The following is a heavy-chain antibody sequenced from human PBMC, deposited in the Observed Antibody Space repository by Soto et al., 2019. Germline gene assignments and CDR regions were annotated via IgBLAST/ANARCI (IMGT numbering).Heavy chain of an antibody. D-gene: IGHD1-1*01. J-gene: IGHJ4*02. CDR3: TTPRRTTTGIGDY. V-gene: IGHV3-15*01. CDR1: GFTFSNAW. CDR2: IKSKTDGGTT. Sequence: PGGSLRLSCAASGFTFSNAWMSWVRQAPGKGLEWVGRIKSKTDGGTTDYAAPVKGRFTISRDDSKNTLYLQMNSLKTEDTAVFYCTTPRRTTTGIGDYWGQGTLVTVSS.